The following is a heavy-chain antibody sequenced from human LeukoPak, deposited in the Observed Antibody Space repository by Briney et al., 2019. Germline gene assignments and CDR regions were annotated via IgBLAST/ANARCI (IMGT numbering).Heavy chain of an antibody. CDR2: IIPIFGTA. CDR1: GGTFSIYA. Sequence: SVTVSCKASGGTFSIYAISWVRQAPGQGLEWMGGIIPIFGTANYAQKFQGRVTITADESTSTAYMELSSLRSEDTAVYYCVNRRKDYYGMDVWGQGTTVTVSS. D-gene: IGHD1-14*01. CDR3: VNRRKDYYGMDV. V-gene: IGHV1-69*13. J-gene: IGHJ6*02.